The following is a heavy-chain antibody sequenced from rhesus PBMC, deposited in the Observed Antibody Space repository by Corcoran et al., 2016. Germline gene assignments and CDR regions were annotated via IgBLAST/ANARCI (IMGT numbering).Heavy chain of an antibody. V-gene: IGHV4-122*02. CDR1: GGSISSGYNY. CDR2: NTYTGPT. CDR3: VKHSVSVYGSFDY. J-gene: IGHJ4*01. D-gene: IGHD3-22*01. Sequence: QVQLQESGPGLVKPSEILSLTCAVSGGSISSGYNYWSWIRQPPGKGLDWIGYNTYTGPTNYNPSLKSRVTFSRDTSKNQFSLKLSSVTAADSAVYYCVKHSVSVYGSFDYWGQGVLVTVSS.